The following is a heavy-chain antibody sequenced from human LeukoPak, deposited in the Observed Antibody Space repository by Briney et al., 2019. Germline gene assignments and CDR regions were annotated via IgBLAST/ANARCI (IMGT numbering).Heavy chain of an antibody. CDR2: IKQDGSEN. Sequence: GRSLRLSRAASGFTFSVFWTSWVRQAPGKGLEWVGNIKQDGSENYYVDSVKGRFTFSTDNAQNSLYLQMNSLRADDTAVYYCARDAGHGMDVWGKGTTVTVSS. V-gene: IGHV3-7*03. CDR3: ARDAGHGMDV. CDR1: GFTFSVFW. J-gene: IGHJ6*04.